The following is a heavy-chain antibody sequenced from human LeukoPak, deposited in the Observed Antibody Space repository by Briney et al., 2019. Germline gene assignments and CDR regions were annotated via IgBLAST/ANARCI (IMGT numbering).Heavy chain of an antibody. J-gene: IGHJ4*02. V-gene: IGHV1-2*02. CDR2: INPESGGT. Sequence: ASVKVSCKTSGYTFTDYYIHWARQAPGQGLGWMGWINPESGGTSYAQHFQGRVTMTRDTSISTAYMDLSRLKSDDTAVYYCARDRSRGYSYGLESLYWGQGTLVTVSS. CDR1: GYTFTDYY. CDR3: ARDRSRGYSYGLESLY. D-gene: IGHD5-18*01.